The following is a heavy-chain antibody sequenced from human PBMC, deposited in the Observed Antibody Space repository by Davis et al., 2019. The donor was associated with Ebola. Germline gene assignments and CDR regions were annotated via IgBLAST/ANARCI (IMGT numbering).Heavy chain of an antibody. CDR1: GGTFSSYA. V-gene: IGHV1-69*13. CDR3: AKRAGCLGYCSTTRNWFDP. J-gene: IGHJ5*02. D-gene: IGHD2-2*01. CDR2: IIPIFGTA. Sequence: SVTVSCKASGGTFSSYAISWVRQAPGQGLEWMGGIIPIFGTANYAQKFQGRVTITADESTSTAYMELSSLRSEDTAVYYCAKRAGCLGYCSTTRNWFDPWGQGTLVTVSS.